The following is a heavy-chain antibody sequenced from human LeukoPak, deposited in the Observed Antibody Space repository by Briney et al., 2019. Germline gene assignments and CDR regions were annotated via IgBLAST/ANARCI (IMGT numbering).Heavy chain of an antibody. CDR3: AKDIGSEYNWNDRNDY. D-gene: IGHD1-20*01. CDR1: GFPFSHYD. V-gene: IGHV3-30*02. CDR2: IRYDGINK. Sequence: PGGSLRLSCPASGFPFSHYDMYWVRQAPGEGLEWVAFIRYDGINKYYADSVKGRFTISRDNSKNTLYLQMNSLRAEDTAVYYCAKDIGSEYNWNDRNDYWGQGTLVTVSS. J-gene: IGHJ4*02.